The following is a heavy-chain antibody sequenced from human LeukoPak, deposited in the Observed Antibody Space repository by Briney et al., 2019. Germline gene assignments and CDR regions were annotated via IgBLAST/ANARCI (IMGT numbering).Heavy chain of an antibody. D-gene: IGHD4-17*01. CDR1: GGSISSSSYY. Sequence: SETLSLTCTVSGGSISSSSYYWGWIRQPPGKGLEWIGSIYYSGSTYYNPSLKSRVTISVDTSKNQFSLKLSSVTAADTAVYYCARPLYGDYGAGLVYWGQGTLVTVSS. J-gene: IGHJ4*02. CDR2: IYYSGST. V-gene: IGHV4-39*07. CDR3: ARPLYGDYGAGLVY.